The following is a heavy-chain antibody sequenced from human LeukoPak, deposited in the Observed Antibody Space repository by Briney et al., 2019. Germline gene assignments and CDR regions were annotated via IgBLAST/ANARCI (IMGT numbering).Heavy chain of an antibody. J-gene: IGHJ6*02. CDR1: GGTFSSYT. CDR3: ARLLGDSSSGPMDV. Sequence: ASVKVSCKASGGTFSSYTISWVRQAPGQGLEWMGRIIPTLGIANYAQKFQGRVTITADKSTSTAYMELSSLRSEDTAVYYCARLLGDSSSGPMDVWGQGTTVTVSS. CDR2: IIPTLGIA. D-gene: IGHD6-6*01. V-gene: IGHV1-69*02.